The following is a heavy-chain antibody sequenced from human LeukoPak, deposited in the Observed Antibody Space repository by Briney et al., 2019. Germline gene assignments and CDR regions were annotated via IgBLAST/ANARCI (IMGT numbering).Heavy chain of an antibody. D-gene: IGHD1-20*01. CDR3: ARERITGTYESYFDY. V-gene: IGHV3-7*01. CDR2: IKQDGSEK. Sequence: HPGGSLRLSCAASGFTFNMYWMSWVRQAPGKGLEWVANIKQDGSEKYYVDSVKGRFIISRDNAKNSVFLQMNSLRVEDTAMYYCARERITGTYESYFDYWGQGTLVTVSS. CDR1: GFTFNMYW. J-gene: IGHJ4*02.